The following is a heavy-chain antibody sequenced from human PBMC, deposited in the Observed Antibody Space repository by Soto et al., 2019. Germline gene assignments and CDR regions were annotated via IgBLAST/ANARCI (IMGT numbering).Heavy chain of an antibody. D-gene: IGHD1-7*01. CDR3: AKGNSWSPALVLDI. J-gene: IGHJ3*02. CDR2: ISGSGGST. Sequence: GGSLRLSCAASGFTFSSYAMSCVRQAPGKGLEWVSAISGSGGSTYYADSVKGRFTISRDSSKNTLYLQMNSLRAEDTAVYYCAKGNSWSPALVLDIWGQGTMVTVSS. CDR1: GFTFSSYA. V-gene: IGHV3-23*01.